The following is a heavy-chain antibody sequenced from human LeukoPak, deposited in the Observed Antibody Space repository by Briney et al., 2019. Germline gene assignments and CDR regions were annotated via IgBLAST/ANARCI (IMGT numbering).Heavy chain of an antibody. CDR3: ARAPCRSTSCYIGGWTFDP. CDR2: ISYDGSNK. CDR1: GFTFSSYA. J-gene: IGHJ5*02. Sequence: AGSLRLSCAASGFTFSSYAMHWVRQAPGKGLEWVAVISYDGSNKYYADSVKGRFAISRDNSKNTLYLQMNSLRAEDTAVYYCARAPCRSTSCYIGGWTFDPWGQGTLVTVSS. D-gene: IGHD2-2*02. V-gene: IGHV3-30*01.